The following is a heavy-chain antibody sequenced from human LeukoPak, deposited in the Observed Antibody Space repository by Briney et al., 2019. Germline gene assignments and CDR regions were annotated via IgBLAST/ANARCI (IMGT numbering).Heavy chain of an antibody. CDR1: GFTFSSYA. Sequence: GGSLRLSCAASGFTFSSYAMSWVRQAPGKGLEWVSGISGGGSGTYYADSVKGRFTISRDNSKNTLDLQMNSLRAEDTAVYYCARRNVDTAMVRLDYWGQGTLVTVSS. V-gene: IGHV3-23*01. D-gene: IGHD5-18*01. J-gene: IGHJ4*02. CDR3: ARRNVDTAMVRLDY. CDR2: ISGGGSGT.